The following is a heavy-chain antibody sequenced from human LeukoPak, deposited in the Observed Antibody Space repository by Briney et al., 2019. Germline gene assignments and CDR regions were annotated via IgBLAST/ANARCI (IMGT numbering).Heavy chain of an antibody. J-gene: IGHJ5*02. CDR2: INHSGST. V-gene: IGHV4-34*01. Sequence: PSETLSLTCAVYGGSFSGYYWSWIRQPPGKGLEWIGEINHSGSTNYNPSLKSRVTISVDKSKNQFSLKLSSVTAADTAVYYCARDETPYYYGSGSYYNGEGTWFDPWGQGTLVTVSS. CDR3: ARDETPYYYGSGSYYNGEGTWFDP. D-gene: IGHD3-10*01. CDR1: GGSFSGYY.